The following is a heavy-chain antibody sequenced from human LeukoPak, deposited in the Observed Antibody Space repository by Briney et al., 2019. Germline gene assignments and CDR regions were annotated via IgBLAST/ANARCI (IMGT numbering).Heavy chain of an antibody. J-gene: IGHJ4*02. CDR1: GGSIRSSSYY. CDR2: IYYSGST. Sequence: PSETLSLTCTVSGGSIRSSSYYWAWIRQPPGKGLEWIANIYYSGSTYYNPSLKSRVTISVDTSKNQFSLKLSSVTAADTAVYFCAISTYYYDSSGIFWGQGTLVTVSS. CDR3: AISTYYYDSSGIF. D-gene: IGHD3-22*01. V-gene: IGHV4-39*01.